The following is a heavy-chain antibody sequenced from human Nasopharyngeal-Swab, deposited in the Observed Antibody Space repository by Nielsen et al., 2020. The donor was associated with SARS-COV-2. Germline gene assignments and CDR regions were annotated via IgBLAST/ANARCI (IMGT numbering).Heavy chain of an antibody. CDR1: GGSISSSSYY. V-gene: IGHV4-39*07. CDR3: AREGRGIAAPGLDY. CDR2: IYYSGST. D-gene: IGHD6-13*01. J-gene: IGHJ4*02. Sequence: SETLSLTCSVSGGSISSSSYYWGWIRRPPGKGLEWIGSIYYSGSTYYNPSLKSRVTISIDTSKNHFSLKLSSVTAADTAVYYCAREGRGIAAPGLDYWGQGTLVTVSS.